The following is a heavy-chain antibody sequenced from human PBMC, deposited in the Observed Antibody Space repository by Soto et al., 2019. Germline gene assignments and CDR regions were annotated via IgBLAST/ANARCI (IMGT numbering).Heavy chain of an antibody. CDR3: ARIGHYGSGNGAFDI. CDR2: ISSSSSTI. Sequence: EVQLVESGGGLVQPGGSLRLSCAASGFTFSSYSMNWVRQAPGKGLEWVSYISSSSSTIYYADSVKGRFTISRDNDXXSRYLQKNSLRAEDTAVYYCARIGHYGSGNGAFDIWGQGTMVTVSS. V-gene: IGHV3-48*01. CDR1: GFTFSSYS. D-gene: IGHD3-10*01. J-gene: IGHJ3*02.